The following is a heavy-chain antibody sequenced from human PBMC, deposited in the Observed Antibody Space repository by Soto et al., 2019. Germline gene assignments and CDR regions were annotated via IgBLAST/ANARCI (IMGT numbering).Heavy chain of an antibody. CDR2: INAGNGNT. CDR1: GYTFTSYA. CDR3: ARDSPYYDFWSGYSWLDP. Sequence: GASVKVSCKASGYTFTSYAMHWVRQAPGQRLEWMGWINAGNGNTKYSQKFRGRVTITRDTSASTAYMELSSLRSEDTAVYYCARDSPYYDFWSGYSWLDPWGQGTLVTVSS. D-gene: IGHD3-3*01. V-gene: IGHV1-3*01. J-gene: IGHJ5*02.